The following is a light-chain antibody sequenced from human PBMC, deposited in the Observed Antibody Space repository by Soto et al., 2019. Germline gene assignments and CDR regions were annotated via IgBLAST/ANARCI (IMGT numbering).Light chain of an antibody. V-gene: IGLV1-47*01. CDR3: AAWDDSLSGLHWV. J-gene: IGLJ3*02. Sequence: QSVLTQPPSASGTPGQGVTISCSGSSSNIGSNYVYWYQQLPGTAPKLLIYRNNQRPSGVPDRFSGSKSGTSASLAISGLRSEDEADYYCAAWDDSLSGLHWVFGGGTKLTVL. CDR1: SSNIGSNY. CDR2: RNN.